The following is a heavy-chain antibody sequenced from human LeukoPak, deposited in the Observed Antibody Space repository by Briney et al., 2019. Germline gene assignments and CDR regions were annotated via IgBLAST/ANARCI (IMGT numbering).Heavy chain of an antibody. Sequence: GESLKISCQGSGYNFTSFWITWVRQMPGKGLEWMGRIDPIDSYTDYSPSFQGHVTISADKSISTAYLQWSSLKASDTAIYYCARLGLRKIPLDYWGQGTLVTVSS. CDR3: ARLGLRKIPLDY. J-gene: IGHJ4*02. CDR2: IDPIDSYT. V-gene: IGHV5-10-1*01. CDR1: GYNFTSFW. D-gene: IGHD7-27*01.